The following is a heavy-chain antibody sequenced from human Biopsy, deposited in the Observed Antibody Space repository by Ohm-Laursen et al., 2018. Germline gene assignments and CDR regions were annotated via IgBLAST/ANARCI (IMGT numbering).Heavy chain of an antibody. D-gene: IGHD3-16*01. CDR2: IHGSGRT. Sequence: LSLTCAASEFNVDRNHMNWVRQAPGKGLEWVSMIHGSGRTDYADSVKGRFTVSRDNSRDTVYLQMNALRVDDTAMYYCAGAGGHSFWGQGALVTVSS. J-gene: IGHJ4*02. CDR3: AGAGGHSF. CDR1: EFNVDRNH. V-gene: IGHV3-66*01.